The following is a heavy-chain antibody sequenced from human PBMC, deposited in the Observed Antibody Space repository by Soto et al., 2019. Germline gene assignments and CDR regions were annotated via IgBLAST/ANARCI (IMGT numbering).Heavy chain of an antibody. CDR2: MNPGSGKT. CDR3: ARMASAGTLNWFDP. D-gene: IGHD6-13*01. V-gene: IGHV1-8*02. Sequence: ASVKDSCKASGYTFVNFDISWVRQAAGQGVEWLGWMNPGSGKTGYASKFQGRVAMTRDASTGTSHLEVSSLTSDDTAVYYCARMASAGTLNWFDPWGQGTLVTVSS. J-gene: IGHJ5*02. CDR1: GYTFVNFD.